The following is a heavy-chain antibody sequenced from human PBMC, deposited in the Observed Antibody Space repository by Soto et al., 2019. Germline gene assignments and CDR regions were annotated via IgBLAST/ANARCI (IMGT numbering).Heavy chain of an antibody. V-gene: IGHV3-74*01. Sequence: GGSLRLSCAASAFTFSSYWMHWVRQAPGKGLVWVSRIKGDGSETNYADSVKGRFTISRDNSKNTLYLQMNSLRAEDTAVYYCALSWYSYYFDLWGQGTLVTVSS. CDR1: AFTFSSYW. CDR3: ALSWYSYYFDL. CDR2: IKGDGSET. J-gene: IGHJ4*02. D-gene: IGHD1-1*01.